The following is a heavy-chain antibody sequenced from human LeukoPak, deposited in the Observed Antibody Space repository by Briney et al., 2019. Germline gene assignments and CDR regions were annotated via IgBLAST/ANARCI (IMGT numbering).Heavy chain of an antibody. CDR1: GFTFSSYS. J-gene: IGHJ4*02. CDR2: ISSSSSTI. V-gene: IGHV3-48*01. D-gene: IGHD2-15*01. Sequence: GGSLRLSCAASGFTFSSYSMNWVRQAPGKGLEWVSYISSSSSTIYYADSVKGRFTISRDNAKNSLYLQMNSLRAEDMALYYCAKDVSLGYCSGGSCSAHFDYWGQGTLVTVSS. CDR3: AKDVSLGYCSGGSCSAHFDY.